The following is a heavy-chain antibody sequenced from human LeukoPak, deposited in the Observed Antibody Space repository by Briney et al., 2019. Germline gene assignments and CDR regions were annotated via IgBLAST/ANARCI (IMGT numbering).Heavy chain of an antibody. CDR2: INPNSGGT. V-gene: IGHV1-2*02. CDR1: GYTFTGYY. Sequence: ASVKVSCKASGYTFTGYYMHWVRQAPGQGLEWMGWINPNSGGTNYAQKFQGRVTMTRDTSISTAYMELSRLRSDDTAVYYCARVDVDIVATTDFDYWGQGTLVTVSS. D-gene: IGHD5-12*01. CDR3: ARVDVDIVATTDFDY. J-gene: IGHJ4*02.